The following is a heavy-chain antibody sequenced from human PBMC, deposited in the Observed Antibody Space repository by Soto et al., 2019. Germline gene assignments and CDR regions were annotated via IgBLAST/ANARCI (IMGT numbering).Heavy chain of an antibody. CDR2: IIPISDTT. D-gene: IGHD2-2*01. V-gene: IGHV1-69*01. J-gene: IGHJ6*02. CDR3: ARSQGSSTSLEINYYSYCGMDV. CDR1: GGTFSSYA. Sequence: QVQLVQSGAEVKKPGSSVKVSCKASGGTFSSYAISWVRQAPGQGLEWMGGIIPISDTTNYAQKLQGRVTITADESTSSAYMELSSLTSEDTAVYYCARSQGSSTSLEINYYSYCGMDVWGQGTTVPVSS.